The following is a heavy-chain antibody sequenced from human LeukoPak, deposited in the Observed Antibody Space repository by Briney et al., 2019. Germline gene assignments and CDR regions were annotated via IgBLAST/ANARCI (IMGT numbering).Heavy chain of an antibody. D-gene: IGHD2-15*01. Sequence: ASVKVSCKASGYTFTGYYMHWVRQAPGQGLEWMGWINPNSGGTNYAQKFQGRVTMTRDTSISTAYMELSRLRSDDTAVYYCARIPQLLQGLDFDYRGQGTLVTVSS. CDR2: INPNSGGT. CDR3: ARIPQLLQGLDFDY. J-gene: IGHJ4*02. V-gene: IGHV1-2*02. CDR1: GYTFTGYY.